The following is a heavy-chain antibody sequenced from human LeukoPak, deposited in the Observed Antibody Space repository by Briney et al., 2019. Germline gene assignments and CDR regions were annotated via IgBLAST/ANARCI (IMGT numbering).Heavy chain of an antibody. CDR2: IYYSGST. V-gene: IGHV4-59*01. CDR3: AMLTTSYDYVWGSYRPYYFDY. J-gene: IGHJ4*02. Sequence: PSETLSLTCTVSGCSISSYYLSWIRQPPGKGLEWIGYIYYSGSTNYNPPLKSRVTISVDTSKNQFSLKLSSVTAADTAVYYCAMLTTSYDYVWGSYRPYYFDYWGQGTLVTVSS. CDR1: GCSISSYY. D-gene: IGHD3-16*02.